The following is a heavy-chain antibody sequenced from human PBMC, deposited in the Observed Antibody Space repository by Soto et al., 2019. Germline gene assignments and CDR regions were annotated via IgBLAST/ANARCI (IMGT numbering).Heavy chain of an antibody. J-gene: IGHJ6*02. CDR1: GDSISNYY. CDR2: IYTSGTT. Sequence: QVQLQEWGPGLVKPSETLSLTCTVSGDSISNYYWSWIRQPAGKGLEWIGRIYTSGTTYYNPSLKSRVTMSVDTSENQLSLKLGSVTAADTAVYFCVGDQGYYYSGTDVRGQGTTVTVSS. CDR3: VGDQGYYYSGTDV. V-gene: IGHV4-4*07.